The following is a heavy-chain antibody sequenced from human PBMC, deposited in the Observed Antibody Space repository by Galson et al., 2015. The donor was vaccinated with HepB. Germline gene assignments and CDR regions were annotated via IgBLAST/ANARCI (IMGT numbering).Heavy chain of an antibody. CDR2: TYYRSKWHN. CDR1: GDSVSSDSAT. D-gene: IGHD3-22*01. J-gene: IGHJ3*02. Sequence: CAISGDSVSSDSATWNWIRQSPSRGLEWLGRTYYRSKWHNDYALSVKSRISINADTSKNQISLQLNSVSHEDTAVYYCARVPLLFVDAVGYDAFDIWGQGTLVTVSS. V-gene: IGHV6-1*01. CDR3: ARVPLLFVDAVGYDAFDI.